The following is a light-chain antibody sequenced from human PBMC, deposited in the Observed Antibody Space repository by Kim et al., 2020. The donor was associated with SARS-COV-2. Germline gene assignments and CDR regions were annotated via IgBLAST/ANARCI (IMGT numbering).Light chain of an antibody. CDR2: GAS. Sequence: EIVLTQSPGTLSLSPGERATLSCRASQSVRSNYLNWYQQKPGQAPRLLIYGASSRATGIPDRFSGTGSGTDFTLIISRLEPEDFAVYYCQQYGSSPLTFGGGTKVDIK. J-gene: IGKJ4*01. CDR1: QSVRSNY. V-gene: IGKV3-20*01. CDR3: QQYGSSPLT.